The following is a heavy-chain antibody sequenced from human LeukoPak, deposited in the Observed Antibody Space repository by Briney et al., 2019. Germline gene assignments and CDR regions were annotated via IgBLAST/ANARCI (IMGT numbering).Heavy chain of an antibody. Sequence: ASVKVSCKVSGYTLTELSMHWVRQAPGKGLEWMGGFDPEDGETIYAQKFQGRVTMTEDTSTDTAYMELSSLRSEDTAVYYCATDRIWFGGFVFDYWGQGTLVTVSS. CDR2: FDPEDGET. V-gene: IGHV1-24*01. CDR3: ATDRIWFGGFVFDY. J-gene: IGHJ4*02. D-gene: IGHD3-10*01. CDR1: GYTLTELS.